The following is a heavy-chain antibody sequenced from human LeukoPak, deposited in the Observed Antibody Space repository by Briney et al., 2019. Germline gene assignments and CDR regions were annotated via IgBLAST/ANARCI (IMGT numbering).Heavy chain of an antibody. J-gene: IGHJ4*02. CDR2: IYYSGST. Sequence: SETLSLTCTVSGGSISSYYWSWIRQPPGKGLEWIGYIYYSGSTNYNPSLKSRVTISVDTSKNQFSLKLSSVTAADTAVYYCARDLGSAGLFDYWGQGTLATVS. CDR3: ARDLGSAGLFDY. D-gene: IGHD6-13*01. V-gene: IGHV4-59*01. CDR1: GGSISSYY.